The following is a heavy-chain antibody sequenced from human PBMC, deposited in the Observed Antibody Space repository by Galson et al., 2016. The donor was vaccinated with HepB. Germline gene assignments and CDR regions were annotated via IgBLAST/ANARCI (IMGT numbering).Heavy chain of an antibody. D-gene: IGHD3-16*01. CDR2: IFHTGRS. CDR3: ARDRVITARGPLSSGGFDI. Sequence: SETLSLTCAVSGASISSHHWWSWVRQSPGKGLEWIGEIFHTGRSNYNSSLKSRVTLSVDYSENQSILKLTSVTAADTAVYYCARDRVITARGPLSSGGFDIWGQGTQVTVSS. V-gene: IGHV4-4*02. CDR1: GASISSHHW. J-gene: IGHJ3*02.